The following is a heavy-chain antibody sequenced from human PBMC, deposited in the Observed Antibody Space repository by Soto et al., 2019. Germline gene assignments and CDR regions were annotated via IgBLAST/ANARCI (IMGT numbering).Heavy chain of an antibody. V-gene: IGHV3-30*18. Sequence: GGSLRLSCAASGFTFSSYGMHWVRQAPGKGLEWVAVISYDGSNKYYADSVKGRFTISRDNSKNTLYLQMNSLRAEDTAVYYCANGEGIVVNLAGYYYGMDVWGQGTTVTVSS. CDR1: GFTFSSYG. CDR3: ANGEGIVVNLAGYYYGMDV. D-gene: IGHD2-15*01. J-gene: IGHJ6*02. CDR2: ISYDGSNK.